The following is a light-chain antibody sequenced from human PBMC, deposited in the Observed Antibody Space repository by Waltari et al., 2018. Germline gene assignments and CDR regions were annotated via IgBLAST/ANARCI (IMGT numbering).Light chain of an antibody. CDR2: WAS. CDR1: QSVLYNSNNKNY. V-gene: IGKV4-1*01. J-gene: IGKJ1*01. CDR3: QQYYSTPQT. Sequence: DIVMTQSPDSLAVSLGERATINCRSSQSVLYNSNNKNYLAWYQQKPGQPPKLLIYWASTRQSGVPDRFSGSGSGTDFNLTISSLQAEDVAVYYCQQYYSTPQTFGQGTKVAIK.